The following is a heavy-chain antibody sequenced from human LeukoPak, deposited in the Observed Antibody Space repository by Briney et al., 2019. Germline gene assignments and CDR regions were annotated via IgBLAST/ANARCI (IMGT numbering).Heavy chain of an antibody. J-gene: IGHJ4*02. CDR3: ARVGDGYNYPFGYYFDY. V-gene: IGHV4-34*01. CDR1: GGSFSGYY. CDR2: INHSGST. D-gene: IGHD5-24*01. Sequence: SETLSPTCAVYGGSFSGYYWSWIRQPPGKGLKWIGEINHSGSTNYNPSLKSRVTTSVDTSKNQFSLKLSSVTAADTAVYYCARVGDGYNYPFGYYFDYWGQGTLVTVSS.